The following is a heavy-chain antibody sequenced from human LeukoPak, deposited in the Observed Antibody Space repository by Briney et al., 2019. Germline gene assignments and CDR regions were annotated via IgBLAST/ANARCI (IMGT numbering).Heavy chain of an antibody. D-gene: IGHD3-22*01. V-gene: IGHV3-21*01. CDR2: ISSSSSYI. Sequence: AGGSLRLSCAASGSTFSSYSMNWVRQAPGKGLEWVSSISSSSSYIYYADSVKGRFTISRDNAKNSLYLQMNSLRAEDTAVYYCARDPEYYDSSGYGDYWGQGTLVTVSS. CDR3: ARDPEYYDSSGYGDY. CDR1: GSTFSSYS. J-gene: IGHJ4*02.